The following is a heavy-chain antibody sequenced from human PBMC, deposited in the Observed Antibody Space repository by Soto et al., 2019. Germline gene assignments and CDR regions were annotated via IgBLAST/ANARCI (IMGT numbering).Heavy chain of an antibody. CDR2: ISGFNGNA. CDR1: GYSFADFG. D-gene: IGHD6-19*01. J-gene: IGHJ6*02. V-gene: IGHV1-18*01. CDR3: GRETQWVDDGSYYCGLDV. Sequence: QVQLLQSGPEVKKPGASVKVSCRASGYSFADFGLTWVRQAPGQGLQWMGWISGFNGNANYAQHLQGRLTLTTDTSTTTGFMELRTLTYDDTAVYYCGRETQWVDDGSYYCGLDVWGQGTTLTVSS.